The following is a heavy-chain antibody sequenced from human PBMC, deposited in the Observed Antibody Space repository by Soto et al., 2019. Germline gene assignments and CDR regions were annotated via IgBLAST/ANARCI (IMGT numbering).Heavy chain of an antibody. Sequence: SVPRSLERTVGSECRSRWTSYQDWIRQPPGKGLEWIGSIYSSGSTHYNPSLESRVTISVDTSKEQFSLMLRSVTAADTAVYHCARSQGNSRHWFDPWGQGTLVTVSS. V-gene: IGHV4-39*01. CDR1: SECRSRWTSY. CDR3: ARSQGNSRHWFDP. J-gene: IGHJ5*02. CDR2: IYSSGST.